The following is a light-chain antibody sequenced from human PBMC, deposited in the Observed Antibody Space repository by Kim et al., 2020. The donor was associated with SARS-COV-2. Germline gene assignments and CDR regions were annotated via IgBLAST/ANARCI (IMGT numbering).Light chain of an antibody. CDR1: KLGDKY. CDR2: QDS. CDR3: QAWDSSIWV. J-gene: IGLJ3*02. Sequence: VSPGQTASITCSGDKLGDKYACWYQQKPGQSPVLVIYQDSKRPSGIPERFSGSNSGNTATLTISGTQAMDEADYYCQAWDSSIWVFGGGTQLTVL. V-gene: IGLV3-1*01.